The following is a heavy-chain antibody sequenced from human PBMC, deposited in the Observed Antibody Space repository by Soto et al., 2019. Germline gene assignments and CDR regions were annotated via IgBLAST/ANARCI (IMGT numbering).Heavy chain of an antibody. CDR2: IRSKAYGGTT. CDR1: GFTFGDYA. CDR3: ARDRPTVATYYYYGMDV. V-gene: IGHV3-49*04. D-gene: IGHD4-4*01. J-gene: IGHJ6*02. Sequence: GGSLRLSCTASGFTFGDYAMSWVRQAPGKGLEWVGFIRSKAYGGTTEYAASVKGRFTISRDDSKSIAYLQMNSLKTEDTAVYYCARDRPTVATYYYYGMDVWGQGTPVTVS.